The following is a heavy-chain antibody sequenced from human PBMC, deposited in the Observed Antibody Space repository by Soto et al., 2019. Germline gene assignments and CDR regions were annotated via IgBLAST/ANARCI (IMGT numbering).Heavy chain of an antibody. D-gene: IGHD3-16*01. Sequence: EVQLVESGGGLVQPGGSLRLSCTASGFMFSTYLMSWVRQAPGKGLEWVANIRQGGNEKFYVDSVKGRFTISRDNAKKSVYLQMNSLRAEDTAVYYCVGALTYEVPYYYYGMDVWGQGTTVTVSS. J-gene: IGHJ6*02. CDR1: GFMFSTYL. CDR2: IRQGGNEK. V-gene: IGHV3-7*01. CDR3: VGALTYEVPYYYYGMDV.